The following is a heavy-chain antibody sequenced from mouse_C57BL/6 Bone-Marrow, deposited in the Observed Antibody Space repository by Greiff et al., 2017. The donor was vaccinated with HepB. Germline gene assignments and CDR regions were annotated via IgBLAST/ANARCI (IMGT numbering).Heavy chain of an antibody. V-gene: IGHV1-81*01. CDR3: ARWGYYGSRRAY. J-gene: IGHJ3*01. CDR2: IYPRSGNT. Sequence: QVQLQQSGAELARPGASVKLSCKASGYTFTSYGISWVKQRTGQGLEWIGEIYPRSGNTYYNEKFKGKATLTADKSSSTAYMELRSLTSEDSAVYFCARWGYYGSRRAYWGQGTLVTVSA. CDR1: GYTFTSYG. D-gene: IGHD1-1*01.